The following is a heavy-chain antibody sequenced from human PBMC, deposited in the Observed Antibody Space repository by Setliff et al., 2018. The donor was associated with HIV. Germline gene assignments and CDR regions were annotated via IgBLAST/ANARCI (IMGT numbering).Heavy chain of an antibody. D-gene: IGHD2-2*01. V-gene: IGHV4-59*11. CDR3: ARDPGGLYCRGTSCQGGCFDP. Sequence: SETLSLTCTVSGGSISNHYWSWIRQPPEKGLEWIGSIFYSGNTNYNPSLKSRVTISVDKSKNQYSLKLSSVTAVDTAVYYCARDPGGLYCRGTSCQGGCFDPWGQGTLVTVSS. J-gene: IGHJ5*02. CDR1: GGSISNHY. CDR2: IFYSGNT.